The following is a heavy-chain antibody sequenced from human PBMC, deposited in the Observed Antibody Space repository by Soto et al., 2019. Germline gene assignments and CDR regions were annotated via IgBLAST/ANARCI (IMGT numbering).Heavy chain of an antibody. D-gene: IGHD4-17*01. CDR2: ISGSGGST. Sequence: GGSLRLSCAASGFTFSSYAMSWVRQAPGKGLEWVSAISGSGGSTYYADSVKGRFTISRDNSKNTLYLQMNSLRAEDTAVYYCAKDGGSYNYGDSMFYFDYWGQGTLVTVSS. V-gene: IGHV3-23*01. J-gene: IGHJ4*02. CDR3: AKDGGSYNYGDSMFYFDY. CDR1: GFTFSSYA.